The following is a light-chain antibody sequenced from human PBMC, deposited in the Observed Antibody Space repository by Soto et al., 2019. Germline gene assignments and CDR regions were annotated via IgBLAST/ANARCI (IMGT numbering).Light chain of an antibody. V-gene: IGKV3-11*01. Sequence: EIVMTQSPATLSVSPGERATLSCRASQSVGKYLVWYQQKPGQAPRLLIYDASNRATGIPARFSGSGSGTDITLTISSLEPEDFAVYYCQQRSNWPLITFGQGTRLEIK. CDR2: DAS. J-gene: IGKJ5*01. CDR3: QQRSNWPLIT. CDR1: QSVGKY.